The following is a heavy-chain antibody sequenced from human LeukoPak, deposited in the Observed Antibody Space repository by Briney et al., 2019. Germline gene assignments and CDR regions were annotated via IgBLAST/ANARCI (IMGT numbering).Heavy chain of an antibody. Sequence: SGGSLRLSCAASGFTFSSDAMTWVRQAPGKGLEWVSTISGSGGSTYYADSVKGRFTISRDSSKNTLYLQMKSLRAEDTAIYYCFGTITEAFDIWGQGTMVTVSS. CDR2: ISGSGGST. V-gene: IGHV3-23*01. J-gene: IGHJ3*02. CDR1: GFTFSSDA. D-gene: IGHD3/OR15-3a*01. CDR3: FGTITEAFDI.